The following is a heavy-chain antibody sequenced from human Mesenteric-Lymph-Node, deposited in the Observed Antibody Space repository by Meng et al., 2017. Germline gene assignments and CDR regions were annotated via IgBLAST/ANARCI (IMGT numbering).Heavy chain of an antibody. CDR3: ARGPTTYFDY. Sequence: QVRRPGAGPGWVKPSGALSLTCAVSGGSISSSNWWSWVRQPPGKGLEWIGEIYHSGSTYYNPSLKSRVTISVDTSKNQFSLKLSSVTAADTAVYYCARGPTTYFDYWGQGTLVTVSS. J-gene: IGHJ4*02. CDR2: IYHSGST. V-gene: IGHV4-4*02. D-gene: IGHD4-17*01. CDR1: GGSISSSNW.